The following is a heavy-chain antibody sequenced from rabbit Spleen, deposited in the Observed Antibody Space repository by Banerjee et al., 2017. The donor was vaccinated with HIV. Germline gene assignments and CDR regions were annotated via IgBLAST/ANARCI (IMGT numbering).Heavy chain of an antibody. CDR3: ARDTGTSFSTYGMDL. J-gene: IGHJ6*01. Sequence: EQLEESGGDLVKPGASLTLTCKASGFSFGDRDVMCWVRQAPGKGLEWIACIGAGSSGSTYSATWAKGRFTISKTSSTTVTLQMTSLTAADTATYFCARDTGTSFSTYGMDLWGHGTLVTVS. D-gene: IGHD8-1*01. V-gene: IGHV1S45*01. CDR1: GFSFGDRDV. CDR2: IGAGSSGST.